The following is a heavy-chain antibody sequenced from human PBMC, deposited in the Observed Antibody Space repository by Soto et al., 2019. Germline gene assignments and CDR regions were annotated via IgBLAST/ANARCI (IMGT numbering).Heavy chain of an antibody. D-gene: IGHD3-22*01. CDR2: INVGNGKP. V-gene: IGHV1-3*01. CDR3: ATSSPYYYDSSGYYAFDI. Sequence: ASVKVSCKASGYTFTSYAMHWVRQAPGQRLEWMGGINVGNGKPKYSQKFQGRVTITRDTSASTAYMELSCLRSDDTAVYYCATSSPYYYDSSGYYAFDIWGQGTMVTVSS. J-gene: IGHJ3*02. CDR1: GYTFTSYA.